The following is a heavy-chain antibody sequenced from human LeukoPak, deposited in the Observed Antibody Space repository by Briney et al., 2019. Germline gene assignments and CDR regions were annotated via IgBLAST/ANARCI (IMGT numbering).Heavy chain of an antibody. CDR3: ARVSGSWIDY. V-gene: IGHV4-34*01. D-gene: IGHD6-13*01. CDR2: INHSGST. J-gene: IGHJ4*02. CDR1: GGSFSGYY. Sequence: NPSETLSLTCAVYGGSFSGYYWSWIRQPPGKGLEWIGEINHSGSTNYNPSLKSRVTISVDTSKNQFSLKLSSVTAADTAVYYCARVSGSWIDYWGQGTLVTVSS.